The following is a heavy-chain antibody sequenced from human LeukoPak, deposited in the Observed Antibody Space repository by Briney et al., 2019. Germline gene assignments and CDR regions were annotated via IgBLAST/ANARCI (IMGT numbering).Heavy chain of an antibody. Sequence: ASVKVSCKASGYTFTSYAMHWVRQAPGQRLEWMGWISAYNGNTNYAQKLQGRVTMTTDTSTSTAYMELRSLRSDDTAVYYCARDDVDTAMAPGPYYYYGMDVWGQGTTVTVSS. CDR1: GYTFTSYA. J-gene: IGHJ6*02. D-gene: IGHD5-18*01. CDR2: ISAYNGNT. CDR3: ARDDVDTAMAPGPYYYYGMDV. V-gene: IGHV1-18*01.